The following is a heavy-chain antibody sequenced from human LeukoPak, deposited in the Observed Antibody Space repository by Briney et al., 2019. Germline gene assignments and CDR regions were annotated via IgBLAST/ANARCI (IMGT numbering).Heavy chain of an antibody. V-gene: IGHV3-21*01. CDR3: ARGNYYDSSGYAVFDY. J-gene: IGHJ4*02. D-gene: IGHD3-22*01. CDR2: ISSRSSYI. Sequence: PGGSLRLSCAASGFTFSSYSMNWVRQAPGKGLEWVSSISSRSSYIYYADSVKGRFAISRDNSKNPLYLQMNSLRAEEPAVYYCARGNYYDSSGYAVFDYWGQGTLVTVSS. CDR1: GFTFSSYS.